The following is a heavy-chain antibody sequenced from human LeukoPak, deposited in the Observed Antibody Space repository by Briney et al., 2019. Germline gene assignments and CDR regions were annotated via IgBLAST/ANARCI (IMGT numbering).Heavy chain of an antibody. CDR3: ARDGWNDDDGFDI. CDR2: IYRSGST. Sequence: KPSETLSLTCTVSGYSISSGYFWGWIRQPPGKGLEWIGSIYRSGSTYYNPSLKSRVTTSVDTSKNQFSLKLSSVTAADTAVYFCARDGWNDDDGFDIWGQGTMVTVSS. J-gene: IGHJ3*02. D-gene: IGHD1-1*01. CDR1: GYSISSGYF. V-gene: IGHV4-38-2*02.